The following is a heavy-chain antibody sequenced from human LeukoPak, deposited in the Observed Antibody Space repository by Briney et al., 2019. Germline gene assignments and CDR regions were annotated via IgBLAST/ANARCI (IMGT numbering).Heavy chain of an antibody. CDR1: GGSFSGYY. D-gene: IGHD6-13*01. V-gene: IGHV4-34*01. J-gene: IGHJ4*02. CDR2: INHSGST. Sequence: PSETLSLTCAVYGGSFSGYYWGWIRQPPGKGLEWIGEINHSGSTNYNPSLKSRVTISADTSKNQFSLKLSSVTAADTAVYYCAKDSSRYSSSRFDYWGQGTLVTVSS. CDR3: AKDSSRYSSSRFDY.